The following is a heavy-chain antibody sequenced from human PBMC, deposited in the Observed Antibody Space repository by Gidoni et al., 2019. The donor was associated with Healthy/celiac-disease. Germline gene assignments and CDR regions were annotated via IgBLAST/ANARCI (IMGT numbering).Heavy chain of an antibody. V-gene: IGHV4-39*07. CDR2: IYCSGGT. CDR1: GGSISGSSYY. D-gene: IGHD3-3*01. CDR3: ARANLTMFGVVRWFDP. Sequence: QLQLQESGPGLVKPSETMSPTCTVSGGSISGSSYYWGWIRQPPGKGLEWIGSIYCSGGTYYNPSLKSRVTISVDTSKNQFSLKLSSVTAADTAVYYCARANLTMFGVVRWFDPWGQGTLVTVAA. J-gene: IGHJ5*02.